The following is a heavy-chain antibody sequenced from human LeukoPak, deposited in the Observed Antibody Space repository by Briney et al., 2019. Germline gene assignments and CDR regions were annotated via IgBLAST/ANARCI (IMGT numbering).Heavy chain of an antibody. CDR1: GYTFTGYY. CDR3: ARAAPGPYSSSWPLEN. CDR2: INPNSGGT. D-gene: IGHD6-13*01. J-gene: IGHJ4*02. Sequence: ASVKVSCKASGYTFTGYYMHWVRQAPGQGLEWMGRINPNSGGTNYAQRFQGRVTMTRDTSISTAYMELRRLTSDDTAIYYCARAAPGPYSSSWPLENWGQGTLVTVSS. V-gene: IGHV1-2*06.